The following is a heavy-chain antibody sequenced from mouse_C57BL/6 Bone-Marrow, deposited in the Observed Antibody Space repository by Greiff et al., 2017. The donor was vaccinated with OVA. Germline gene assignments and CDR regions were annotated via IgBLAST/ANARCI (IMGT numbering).Heavy chain of an antibody. D-gene: IGHD6-1*01. CDR2: IRSKSNNSYT. V-gene: IGHV10-1*01. J-gene: IGHJ3*01. CDR1: GFSFTTYA. CDR3: VRGRRFAY. Sequence: EVMLVESGGGLVQPKGSLKLSCAASGFSFTTYAMNWVRQAPGKGLEWVARIRSKSNNSYTYYAVSVKDSFTISREESESMLYLQMNNVKTEDTAMYDCVRGRRFAYWGQGTLVTVSA.